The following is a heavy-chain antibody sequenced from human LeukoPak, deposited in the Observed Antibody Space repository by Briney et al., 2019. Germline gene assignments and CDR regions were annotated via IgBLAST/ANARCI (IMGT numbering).Heavy chain of an antibody. CDR2: ISGSGGST. V-gene: IGHV3-23*01. D-gene: IGHD6-6*01. CDR3: ATSPFSSSFYNYYYYMDV. CDR1: GFTFSSYA. Sequence: PGGSLRLSCAVSGFTFSSYAMSWVRQAPGKGLEWVSAISGSGGSTYYADSVKGRFTISRDNSKNTLYLQMNSLRAEDTAVYYCATSPFSSSFYNYYYYMDVWGKGTTVTVSS. J-gene: IGHJ6*03.